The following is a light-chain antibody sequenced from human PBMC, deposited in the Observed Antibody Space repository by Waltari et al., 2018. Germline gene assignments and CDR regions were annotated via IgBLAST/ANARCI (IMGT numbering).Light chain of an antibody. CDR3: QQYDNLPLYT. Sequence: DIQMTQSPSSLSASVGDRVTITCQASQDISNYLNWYQQKPGKAPKLLIYDASNLETGVPSRFSGSGSGTDFTFTISSLQPEDIATCYCQQYDNLPLYTIGQGTKLEIK. CDR1: QDISNY. V-gene: IGKV1-33*01. CDR2: DAS. J-gene: IGKJ2*01.